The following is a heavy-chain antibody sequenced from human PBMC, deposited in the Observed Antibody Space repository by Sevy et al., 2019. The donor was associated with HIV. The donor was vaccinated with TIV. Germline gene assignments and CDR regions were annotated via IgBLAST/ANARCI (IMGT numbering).Heavy chain of an antibody. CDR3: ARDLPRSATTVAHFDC. J-gene: IGHJ4*02. D-gene: IGHD4-17*01. V-gene: IGHV3-48*03. CDR1: GFTFSSNE. Sequence: GGSLRLSCAASGFTFSSNEMNWVRQAPGKGLEWVSYISNSGTTISYSDSVKGRFTISRDNARNSLYLQMNSLRAEDTAVYYCARDLPRSATTVAHFDCWGQGTLVTVSS. CDR2: ISNSGTTI.